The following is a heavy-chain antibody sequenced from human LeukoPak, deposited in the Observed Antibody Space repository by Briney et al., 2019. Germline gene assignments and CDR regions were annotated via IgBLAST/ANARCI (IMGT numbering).Heavy chain of an antibody. Sequence: GGSLRLSCAASGFTFSSYGMSWVRQAPGKGLEWVSAISATGGTTYYADSVKGRFTISRDNSKNTLYLQMNSLKTEDTAVYYCTTEVEQWLVRYYYYYMDVWGKGTTVTVSS. CDR1: GFTFSSYG. CDR2: ISATGGTT. D-gene: IGHD6-19*01. V-gene: IGHV3-23*01. J-gene: IGHJ6*03. CDR3: TTEVEQWLVRYYYYYMDV.